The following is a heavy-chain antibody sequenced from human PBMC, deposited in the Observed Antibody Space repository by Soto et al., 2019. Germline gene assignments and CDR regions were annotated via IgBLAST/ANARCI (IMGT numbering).Heavy chain of an antibody. V-gene: IGHV3-20*04. CDR1: GFTFEDYG. CDR3: AKSQSPMVRGVIEAFDY. D-gene: IGHD3-10*01. Sequence: EVQLVESGGGVVRPGGSLRLSCVASGFTFEDYGMSWVRQVPGKGLEWVSGISWNGGTTHYADSLKGRFTISRDNAWNYLYVEMNSLRAEDTALYYCAKSQSPMVRGVIEAFDYWGQGTLVTVSS. CDR2: ISWNGGTT. J-gene: IGHJ4*02.